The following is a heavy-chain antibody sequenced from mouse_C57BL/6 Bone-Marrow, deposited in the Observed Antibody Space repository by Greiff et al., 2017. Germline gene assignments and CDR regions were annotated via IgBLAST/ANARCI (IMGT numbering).Heavy chain of an antibody. Sequence: VQLQQSGPELVKPGASVKLSCKASGYTFTSYDINWVKQRPGQGLEWIGWIYPRVGSTKYNEKFKGKATLTVDTSSSTAYMELHSLTSEDSAVYFCARVEVVGSSGDWYFDVWGTGTTVTVSS. CDR3: ARVEVVGSSGDWYFDV. J-gene: IGHJ1*03. D-gene: IGHD1-1*01. V-gene: IGHV1-85*01. CDR2: IYPRVGST. CDR1: GYTFTSYD.